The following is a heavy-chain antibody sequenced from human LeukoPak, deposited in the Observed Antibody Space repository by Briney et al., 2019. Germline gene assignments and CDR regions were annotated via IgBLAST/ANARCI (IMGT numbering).Heavy chain of an antibody. J-gene: IGHJ4*02. CDR3: ARDRLYTVMSAGYYFDS. V-gene: IGHV3-30-3*01. Sequence: GGSLRLSCAASGFTFNDYAMYWVRQAPGKGLEWVTLISYDGYDKSYADSVRGRFTISRDNSRNTLYLQMDSLRSEDTAVYYCARDRLYTVMSAGYYFDSWGQGTMVTVSS. CDR2: ISYDGYDK. CDR1: GFTFNDYA. D-gene: IGHD3-16*01.